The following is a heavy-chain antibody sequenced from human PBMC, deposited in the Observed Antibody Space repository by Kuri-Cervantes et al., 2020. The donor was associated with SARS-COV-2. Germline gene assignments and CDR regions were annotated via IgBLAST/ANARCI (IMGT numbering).Heavy chain of an antibody. V-gene: IGHV4-34*01. CDR3: ARGRSPGY. CDR2: INHSGST. CDR1: GGSFSGYY. J-gene: IGHJ4*02. Sequence: SQTLSLTCAVYGGSFSGYYWSWIRQPPGKGLEWIGEINHSGSTNYNPSLKSRVTISVDTSKNQFSLKPSSVTAADTAVYYCARGRSPGYWGQGTLVTVSS.